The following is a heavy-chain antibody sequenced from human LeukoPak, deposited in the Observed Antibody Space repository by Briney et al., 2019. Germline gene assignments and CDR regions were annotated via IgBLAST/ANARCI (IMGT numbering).Heavy chain of an antibody. D-gene: IGHD5-18*01. CDR3: ARDLGGYNYGYSFDY. CDR2: IHATGAT. V-gene: IGHV4-4*07. CDR1: GGSISGYY. J-gene: IGHJ4*02. Sequence: SETLSLTCTVSGGSISGYYWNWIRQPAGKGLEWIGRIHATGATNYNPSLMSRVTMSVDTSKNQFSLKLFSVTAADTAVYYCARDLGGYNYGYSFDYWGQGTLVTVSS.